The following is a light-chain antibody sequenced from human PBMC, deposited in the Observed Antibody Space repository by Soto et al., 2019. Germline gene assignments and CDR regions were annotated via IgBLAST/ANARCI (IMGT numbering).Light chain of an antibody. Sequence: QSALTQPPSASGSPGQSVTISCTGSSSNVGAYKDVYWYQQYPGKAPKLMIYEDTNRPSGVPDRFSGSKSGNTASLTISGLEAEDEADYCCTSYVVHGIWVFGGGTKLTVL. CDR2: EDT. CDR3: TSYVVHGIWV. CDR1: SSNVGAYKD. J-gene: IGLJ3*02. V-gene: IGLV2-8*01.